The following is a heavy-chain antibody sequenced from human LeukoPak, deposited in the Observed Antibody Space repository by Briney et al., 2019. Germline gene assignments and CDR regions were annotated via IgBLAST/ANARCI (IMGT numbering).Heavy chain of an antibody. CDR1: GFTFSSYA. Sequence: GGSLRLSCAASGFTFSSYAMSWVRQAPGKGLEWVSAISGSGGSTYYADSVKSRFTISRDNSKNTLYLQMNSLRAEDTAVYYCAKSMTTVTTLEIDYWGQGTLVTVSS. V-gene: IGHV3-23*01. D-gene: IGHD4-17*01. CDR3: AKSMTTVTTLEIDY. CDR2: ISGSGGST. J-gene: IGHJ4*02.